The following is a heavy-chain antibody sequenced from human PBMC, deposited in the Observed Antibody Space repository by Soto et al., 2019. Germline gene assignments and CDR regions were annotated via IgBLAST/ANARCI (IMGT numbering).Heavy chain of an antibody. CDR2: IMPLYAKP. J-gene: IGHJ6*02. D-gene: IGHD1-20*01. CDR3: ASLNNWSSGDGRIDV. CDR1: GGTYNTYT. V-gene: IGHV1-69*01. Sequence: QVQLVQSGAEVNKPGSSVKVSCKASGGTYNTYTISWVRQVPGQGLEWMGGIMPLYAKPTYAQTFQGRLMIAADEHTNTVDMELSSRRSEDTALYYCASLNNWSSGDGRIDVWGRGTAVSVSS.